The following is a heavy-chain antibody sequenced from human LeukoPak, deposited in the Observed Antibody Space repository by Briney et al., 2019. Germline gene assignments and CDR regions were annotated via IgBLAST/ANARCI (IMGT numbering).Heavy chain of an antibody. V-gene: IGHV3-53*01. D-gene: IGHD6-13*01. CDR1: GFTVSSNY. CDR3: ASRHSYSSSWSAFDI. CDR2: IYRGDST. J-gene: IGHJ3*02. Sequence: GSLRLSCAASGFTVSSNYMSWVRQAPGKGLECVSVIYRGDSTYYADSVKGRFTISRDNSQNTVYLQMNSLRAEDTAVYYCASRHSYSSSWSAFDIWGQGTMVTVSS.